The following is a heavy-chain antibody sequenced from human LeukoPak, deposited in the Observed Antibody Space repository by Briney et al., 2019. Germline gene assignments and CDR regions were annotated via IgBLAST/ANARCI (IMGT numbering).Heavy chain of an antibody. CDR2: LSGSGGST. V-gene: IGHV3-23*01. J-gene: IGHJ4*02. CDR1: GFTVSSNY. Sequence: GGSLRLSCAASGFTVSSNYMSWVRQAPGKGLEWVSGLSGSGGSTYYADSVKGRFTISRDNSKNTVYLQMNSLRAEDTAVYYCAKARRGGCSSTSCYPFDYWGQGTLVTVSS. CDR3: AKARRGGCSSTSCYPFDY. D-gene: IGHD2-2*01.